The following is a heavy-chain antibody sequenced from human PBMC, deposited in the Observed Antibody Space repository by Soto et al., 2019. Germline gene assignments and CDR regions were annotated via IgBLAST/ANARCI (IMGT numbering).Heavy chain of an antibody. CDR2: ISADNGDT. CDR3: ARDRSYYYDSSSYPFDF. V-gene: IGHV1-18*01. D-gene: IGHD3-22*01. J-gene: IGHJ4*02. CDR1: GYTFDIYG. Sequence: QIQLVQSGPEVKKPGASVKVSCKASGYTFDIYGISWVRQVPGKGTEWMGWISADNGDTKYAQRMQGIVTMTTDTATSTAYMELRSLRSDDTAVYYCARDRSYYYDSSSYPFDFWGQGSLVTVSS.